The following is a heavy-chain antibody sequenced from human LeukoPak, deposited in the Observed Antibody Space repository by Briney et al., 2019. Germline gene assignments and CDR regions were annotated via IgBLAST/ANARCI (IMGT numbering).Heavy chain of an antibody. Sequence: SETLSLTCTVSGGSISSSSYYWGWIRQPPGKGLEWIGSIYYSGSTYYNPSLKSRVTISVDTSKNQFSLKLSSVTVADTAVYYCARQRSLSVVVPAAPYYFDYWGQGTLVTVSS. CDR2: IYYSGST. CDR1: GGSISSSSYY. D-gene: IGHD2-2*01. J-gene: IGHJ4*02. V-gene: IGHV4-39*01. CDR3: ARQRSLSVVVPAAPYYFDY.